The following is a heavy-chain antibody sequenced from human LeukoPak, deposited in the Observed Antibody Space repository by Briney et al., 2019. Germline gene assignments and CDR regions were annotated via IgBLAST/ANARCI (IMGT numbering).Heavy chain of an antibody. CDR3: ARSGYCTSFGCSAYNYYGLDV. Sequence: PSETLSLTCTVSGGSISSGGYYWSWIRQHPGKGLEWIGYIYYSGSTYYNPSLKSRVTISVDTSKNQFSLKLSSVTAADTAVYYCARSGYCTSFGCSAYNYYGLDVWGQGTTVTVSS. V-gene: IGHV4-31*03. CDR1: GGSISSGGYY. J-gene: IGHJ6*02. D-gene: IGHD2-2*01. CDR2: IYYSGST.